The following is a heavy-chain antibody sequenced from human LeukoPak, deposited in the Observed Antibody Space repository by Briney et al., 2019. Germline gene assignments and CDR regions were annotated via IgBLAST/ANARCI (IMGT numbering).Heavy chain of an antibody. D-gene: IGHD3-3*01. CDR1: GGSISSYY. V-gene: IGHV4-59*01. Sequence: KTSETLSLTCTVSGGSISSYYWSWIRQPPGKGLEWIWCIYHSGSTKYNPSLKSRVTISVDTSKSQFSLKLSSVTAADTAVYYFARGRGDFWSGYYTDYYMDVWGKGTTVTVSS. CDR3: ARGRGDFWSGYYTDYYMDV. CDR2: IYHSGST. J-gene: IGHJ6*03.